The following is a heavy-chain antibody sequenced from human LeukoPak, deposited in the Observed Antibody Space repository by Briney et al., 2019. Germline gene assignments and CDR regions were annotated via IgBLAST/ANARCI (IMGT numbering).Heavy chain of an antibody. CDR2: IYYSGST. Sequence: SETLSLTCTVSGYSISSGYYWGWIRQPPGKGLEWIGSIYYSGSTYYNPSLKSRVTISVDTSKNQFSLKLSSVTAADTAVYYCARGNDYGDYHPPDYWGQGTLVTVSS. CDR1: GYSISSGYY. J-gene: IGHJ4*02. CDR3: ARGNDYGDYHPPDY. V-gene: IGHV4-38-2*02. D-gene: IGHD4-17*01.